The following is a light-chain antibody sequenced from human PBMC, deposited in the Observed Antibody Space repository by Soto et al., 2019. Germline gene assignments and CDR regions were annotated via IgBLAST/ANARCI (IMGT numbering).Light chain of an antibody. CDR1: QSVSNNY. CDR3: HQYGSSSWT. J-gene: IGKJ1*01. V-gene: IGKV3-20*01. Sequence: IVFTQSPSTPTLSPVERAPLSWRASQSVSNNYLAWYQQKPGQAPRLLIYGASTRATGIPARFSGSGSGTDFTLTITRLQHDDFVVYYCHQYGSSSWTFGQGTKVDIK. CDR2: GAS.